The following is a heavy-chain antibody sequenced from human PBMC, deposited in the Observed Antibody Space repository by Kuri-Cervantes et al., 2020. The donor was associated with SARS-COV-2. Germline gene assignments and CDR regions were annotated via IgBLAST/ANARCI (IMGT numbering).Heavy chain of an antibody. CDR1: GFTFSSYS. D-gene: IGHD6-6*01. V-gene: IGHV3-21*04. Sequence: ETLSLTCAASGFTFSSYSMNWVRQAPGKGLEWVSSISSSSSYIYYADSVKGRFTISRDNAKNSLYLQINSLRAEDTAVYYCARLAVAARTNWFDPWGQGTLVTVSS. CDR3: ARLAVAARTNWFDP. J-gene: IGHJ5*02. CDR2: ISSSSSYI.